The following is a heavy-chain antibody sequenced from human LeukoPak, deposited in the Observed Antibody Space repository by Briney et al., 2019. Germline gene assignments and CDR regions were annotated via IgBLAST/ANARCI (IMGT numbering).Heavy chain of an antibody. CDR2: IKNKTDGGTT. Sequence: GGSLRLSCAASGFTFSNAWMSWVRQAPGKGLEWVGRIKNKTDGGTTDYAAPVKGRFTISRDDSKNTLYLQMNSLKTEDTAVYYCTTSVALLWFGELLGENDYWGQGTLVTVSS. CDR3: TTSVALLWFGELLGENDY. V-gene: IGHV3-15*01. D-gene: IGHD3-10*01. J-gene: IGHJ4*02. CDR1: GFTFSNAW.